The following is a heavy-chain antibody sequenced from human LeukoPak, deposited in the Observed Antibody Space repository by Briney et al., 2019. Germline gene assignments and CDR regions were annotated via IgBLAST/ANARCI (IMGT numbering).Heavy chain of an antibody. J-gene: IGHJ4*02. D-gene: IGHD3-10*01. Sequence: SETLSLTCTVSGGSISSYYWSWIRQPPGKGLEWIGYIYHSGSTYYNPSLKSRVTISVDTSKNQFSLKLRPVTAADTAVYYCARILRGVIVTSFDYWGQGILVTVSS. CDR3: ARILRGVIVTSFDY. CDR2: IYHSGST. V-gene: IGHV4-4*09. CDR1: GGSISSYY.